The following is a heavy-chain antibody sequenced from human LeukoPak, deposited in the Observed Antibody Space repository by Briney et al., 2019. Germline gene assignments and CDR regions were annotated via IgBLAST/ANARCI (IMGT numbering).Heavy chain of an antibody. CDR3: GGYCSSTSCQFYYYYMDV. D-gene: IGHD2-2*01. CDR2: ISSSGSTI. V-gene: IGHV3-48*04. CDR1: GFTFSSYS. Sequence: GGSLRLSCAASGFTFSSYSMNWVRQAPGKGLEWVSYISSSGSTIYYADSVKGRFTISRDNAKNSLYLQMNSLRAEDTAVYYCGGYCSSTSCQFYYYYMDVWGKGTTVTVSS. J-gene: IGHJ6*03.